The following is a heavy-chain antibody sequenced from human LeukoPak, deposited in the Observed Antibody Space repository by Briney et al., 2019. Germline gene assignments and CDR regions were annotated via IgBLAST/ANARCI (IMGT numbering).Heavy chain of an antibody. D-gene: IGHD2-2*03. J-gene: IGHJ3*02. CDR2: ISSSGSII. CDR1: GFTFSDYY. Sequence: GGSLRLSCAASGFTFSDYYMSWIRQAPGKGLEWVSYISSSGSIIYYTDSVKGRFTISRDNAKNSLYLQMNSLRAEDTAVYYCASLDIVVVPAAWTGDAFDIWGQGTMVTVSS. CDR3: ASLDIVVVPAAWTGDAFDI. V-gene: IGHV3-11*04.